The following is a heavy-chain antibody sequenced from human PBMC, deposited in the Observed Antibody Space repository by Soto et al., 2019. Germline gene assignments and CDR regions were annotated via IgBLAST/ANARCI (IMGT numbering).Heavy chain of an antibody. Sequence: QVQLVQSGAEVKKPGASVKVSCKASGYTFTSFGISWVRQAPGQGLEWMGWISAYNGNTNYAQKRQGRVTMTTDTSTSTAYMELRSLISDDTAVDYCARDTIAVGGTSYYYGMDVWGQGATVTVSA. CDR1: GYTFTSFG. J-gene: IGHJ6*01. V-gene: IGHV1-18*01. CDR3: ARDTIAVGGTSYYYGMDV. CDR2: ISAYNGNT. D-gene: IGHD6-19*01.